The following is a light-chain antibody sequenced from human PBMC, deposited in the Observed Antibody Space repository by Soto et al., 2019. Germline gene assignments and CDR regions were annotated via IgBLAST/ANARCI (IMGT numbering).Light chain of an antibody. CDR3: SSYTTTSTWV. Sequence: QSALTQPASLSGSPGQSITISCTGTITDVGSSNYVSWYKQHPGKAPKLMIYDVSNRPSGVSNRFSGSKSGNTASLTISGLQAEDEADYYCSSYTTTSTWVLGGGTKLTVL. J-gene: IGLJ2*01. V-gene: IGLV2-14*01. CDR2: DVS. CDR1: ITDVGSSNY.